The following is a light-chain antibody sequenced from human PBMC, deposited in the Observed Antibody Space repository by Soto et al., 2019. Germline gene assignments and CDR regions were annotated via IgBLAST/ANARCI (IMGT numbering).Light chain of an antibody. CDR3: TSYTLSSTSYV. Sequence: QSALTQPASVSGSPGQSITISCTGTSSDVGAYNYVSWFQQHPGTAPKLMIYDVSNRPSGVSNRFSGSKSGTTASLTISGLEAEDEADYYCTSYTLSSTSYVFGTGTKLTVL. CDR2: DVS. CDR1: SSDVGAYNY. J-gene: IGLJ1*01. V-gene: IGLV2-14*01.